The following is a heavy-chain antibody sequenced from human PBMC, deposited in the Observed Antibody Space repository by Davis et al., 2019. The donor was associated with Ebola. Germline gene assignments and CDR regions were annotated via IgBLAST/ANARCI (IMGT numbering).Heavy chain of an antibody. CDR1: GVSISSSSYY. D-gene: IGHD6-19*01. J-gene: IGHJ4*02. CDR2: IYYSGST. CDR3: ARQGIPVYSSGWYFDY. Sequence: SETLPLTCIVSGVSISSSSYYWGCIRQPPGKGLEWIGSIYYSGSTYYNPSLKSRVTISVDTAKNQFSLKLSSVTAADTAVYYCARQGIPVYSSGWYFDYWGQGTLVTVSS. V-gene: IGHV4-39*01.